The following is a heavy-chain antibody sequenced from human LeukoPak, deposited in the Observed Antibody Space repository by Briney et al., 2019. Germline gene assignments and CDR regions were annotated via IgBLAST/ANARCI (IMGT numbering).Heavy chain of an antibody. CDR2: IYYHENT. V-gene: IGHV4-39*01. D-gene: IGHD1-26*01. Sequence: SETLSLTCTVSGGSISSSSDYWGWIRQAPGKGLEWIGSIYYHENTYYNSPLKSRVTISVDTSKNQFSLKLNSVTAADTAVYFCARRAYSAAYLKHFDYWGQGTLVTVSS. CDR3: ARRAYSAAYLKHFDY. J-gene: IGHJ4*02. CDR1: GGSISSSSDY.